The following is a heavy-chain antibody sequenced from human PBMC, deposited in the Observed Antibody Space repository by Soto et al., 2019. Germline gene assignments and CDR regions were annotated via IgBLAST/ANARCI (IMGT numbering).Heavy chain of an antibody. V-gene: IGHV3-74*01. D-gene: IGHD6-13*01. J-gene: IGHJ3*02. Sequence: EVQLVESGGGLVQPGGSLRLSCAASGFTFSSYWMYWVRQAPGKGLEWVSNMNNDGSYTIYAESVKGRFTFSRDNAKNTLYLRMNSLRAEDTAVYYCVRGGYMHACDIWRQGTMVTVSS. CDR3: VRGGYMHACDI. CDR2: MNNDGSYT. CDR1: GFTFSSYW.